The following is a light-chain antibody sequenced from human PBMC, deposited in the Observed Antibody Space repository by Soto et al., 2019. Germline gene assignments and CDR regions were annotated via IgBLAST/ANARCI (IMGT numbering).Light chain of an antibody. CDR3: SSYGGSDNLI. CDR2: EDI. CDR1: SSDVGGYNC. Sequence: QSVLTQPPSASGSPGQSVTISRTGSSSDVGGYNCVSWFQQHPGKAPKLMIFEDIKRPSGVPDRFSASKSGNTASLTVSGLQAEDEADYYCSSYGGSDNLIFGGGTKVTVL. J-gene: IGLJ2*01. V-gene: IGLV2-8*01.